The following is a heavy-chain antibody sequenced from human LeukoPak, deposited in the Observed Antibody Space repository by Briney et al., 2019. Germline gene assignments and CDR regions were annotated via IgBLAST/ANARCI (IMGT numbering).Heavy chain of an antibody. V-gene: IGHV1-18*01. D-gene: IGHD4-11*01. CDR1: GYTFTNYG. Sequence: GASVKVSCKASGYTFTNYGIIWVRRAPGQGLEWTGSINPNNGNTNYAQKFQGRVTMTTDTSTRTAYMELRSLRSDDTAVYFCSREITTGNFDYWGQGTLVTVSS. J-gene: IGHJ4*02. CDR3: SREITTGNFDY. CDR2: INPNNGNT.